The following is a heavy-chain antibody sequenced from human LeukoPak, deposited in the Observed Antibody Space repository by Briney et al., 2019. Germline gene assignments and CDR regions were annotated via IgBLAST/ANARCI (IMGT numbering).Heavy chain of an antibody. CDR1: GYSISSGYY. J-gene: IGHJ6*02. V-gene: IGHV4-38-2*02. Sequence: SETLSLTCTVSGYSISSGYYWGWIRQPPGKGLEWIGSIYHSGSTYYNPSLKSRVTISVDTSKNQFSLKLSSVTAADTAVYYCARLHYGMDVWGQGTTVTVSS. CDR3: ARLHYGMDV. CDR2: IYHSGST.